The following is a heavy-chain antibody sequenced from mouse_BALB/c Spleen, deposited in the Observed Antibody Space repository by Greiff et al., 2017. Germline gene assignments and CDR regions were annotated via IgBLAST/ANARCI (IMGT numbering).Heavy chain of an antibody. D-gene: IGHD3-3*01. CDR3: ARTVGHPYYAMDY. CDR2: IWSGGST. J-gene: IGHJ4*01. CDR1: GFSLTSYG. Sequence: VQGVESGPGLVQPSQSLSITCTVSGFSLTSYGVHWVRQSPGKGLEWLGVIWSGGSTDYNAAFISRLSISKDNSKSQVFFKMNSLQANDTAIYYCARTVGHPYYAMDYWGQGTSVTVSS. V-gene: IGHV2-2*02.